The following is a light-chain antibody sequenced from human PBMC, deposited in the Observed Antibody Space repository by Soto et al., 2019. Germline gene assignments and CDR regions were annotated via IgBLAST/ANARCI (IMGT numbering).Light chain of an antibody. CDR3: QQYFSAPFT. J-gene: IGKJ3*01. CDR1: QSVLYSSINKNY. CDR2: WAS. Sequence: DIVMTQSPDSLAVSLGERATINCKSSQSVLYSSINKNYLAWYQQNPGQPPRLLIYWASSRESGVPDRFSGSGSGPDFTLTISSLQAEDVAVYYCQQYFSAPFTFGPGTKVDIK. V-gene: IGKV4-1*01.